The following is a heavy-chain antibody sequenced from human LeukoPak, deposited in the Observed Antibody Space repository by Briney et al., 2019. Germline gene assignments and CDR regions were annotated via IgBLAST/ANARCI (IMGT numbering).Heavy chain of an antibody. CDR3: ATNGYSSSSGTLFDY. Sequence: ASVKISCKVSGHTFTDYYMHWVQQAPGKGLEWMGLVDPEDGETIYAEKFQGRVTITADTSTDTAYMELSSLRSEDTAVYYCATNGYSSSSGTLFDYWGQGTLVTVSS. J-gene: IGHJ4*02. CDR2: VDPEDGET. V-gene: IGHV1-69-2*01. CDR1: GHTFTDYY. D-gene: IGHD6-6*01.